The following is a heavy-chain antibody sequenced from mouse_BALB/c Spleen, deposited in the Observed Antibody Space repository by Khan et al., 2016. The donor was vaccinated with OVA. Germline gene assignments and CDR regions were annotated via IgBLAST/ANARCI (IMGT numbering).Heavy chain of an antibody. CDR2: INPSNGGT. CDR1: GYTFTSYY. J-gene: IGHJ3*01. D-gene: IGHD2-1*01. Sequence: VELVESGAELVKSGASVRLSCKASGYTFTSYYLYWVKQRPGQGLEWIGDINPSNGGTNFNEKFKSKATLTVDKSSSTAYMQLSSLTSEDSVVYYCTRSGYGTFAYWGQGTLVTVSA. CDR3: TRSGYGTFAY. V-gene: IGHV1S81*02.